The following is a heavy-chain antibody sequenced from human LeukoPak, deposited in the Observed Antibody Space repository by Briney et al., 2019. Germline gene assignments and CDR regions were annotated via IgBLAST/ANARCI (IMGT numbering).Heavy chain of an antibody. J-gene: IGHJ3*02. CDR1: GGSISTGREY. CDR3: ARHDVTEVAFDI. CDR2: VYATGST. V-gene: IGHV4-61*02. Sequence: SETLSLTCTVSGGSISTGREYWSWIRQPAGKGLEWIGRVYATGSTNYSPSLKSRATISLDPSKNQFSLKVGSVTAADTAVYYCARHDVTEVAFDIWGQGTMVTVSS.